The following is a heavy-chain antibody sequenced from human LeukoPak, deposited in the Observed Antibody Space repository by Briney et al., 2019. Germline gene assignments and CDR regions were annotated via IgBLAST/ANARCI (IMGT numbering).Heavy chain of an antibody. Sequence: PGGSLRLSCAASGFTFSDSGMHWVRQAPGKGLEWVGRMRSKTQNYATAYAASVKGRFTISRDDSKNTAFPQMNSLKTEDTAVYYCSTDGPPVKWFGESLFDSWGQGTLVTVSS. J-gene: IGHJ4*02. CDR1: GFTFSDSG. CDR2: MRSKTQNYAT. D-gene: IGHD3-10*01. V-gene: IGHV3-73*01. CDR3: STDGPPVKWFGESLFDS.